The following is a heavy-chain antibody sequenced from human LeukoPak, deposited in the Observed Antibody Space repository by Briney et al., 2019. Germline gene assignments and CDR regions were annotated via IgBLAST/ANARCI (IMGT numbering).Heavy chain of an antibody. CDR3: ARDDGSETFDY. CDR2: IYYSGST. J-gene: IGHJ4*02. Sequence: SETLSLTCTVSGGSVSSGSYYWSWIRQPPGKGLGWIGYIYYSGSTNYNPSLKSRVTISVDTSKNQFSLKLSSVTAADTAVYYCARDDGSETFDYWGQGTLVTVSS. CDR1: GGSVSSGSYY. D-gene: IGHD3-10*01. V-gene: IGHV4-61*01.